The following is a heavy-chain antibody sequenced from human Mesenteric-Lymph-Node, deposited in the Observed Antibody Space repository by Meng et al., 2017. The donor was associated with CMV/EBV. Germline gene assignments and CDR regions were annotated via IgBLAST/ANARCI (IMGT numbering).Heavy chain of an antibody. V-gene: IGHV3-53*01. CDR3: ARGSVFWSGYLYY. CDR1: GFTVSSNY. J-gene: IGHJ4*02. D-gene: IGHD3-3*01. CDR2: IYGGGST. Sequence: ETLSLTCAASGFTVSSNYMSWVRPAPGKGLEWVSVIYGGGSTYYADSVKGRFTISRDNTKNTLYLQMNSLRAEDTAVYYCARGSVFWSGYLYYWGQGTLVTVSS.